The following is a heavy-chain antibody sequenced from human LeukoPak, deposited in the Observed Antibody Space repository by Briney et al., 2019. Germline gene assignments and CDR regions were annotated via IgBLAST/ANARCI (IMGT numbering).Heavy chain of an antibody. V-gene: IGHV3-9*01. CDR1: GFTFDDYA. D-gene: IGHD6-13*01. J-gene: IGHJ4*02. Sequence: PGGSLRLSCAASGFTFDDYAMHWVRQTPGKGLEWVSGISWNSGSIDYADSVKGRFSISRDNAKNSLYLQINSLRPEDTALYYCAKGEYSSSWSDFGYWGQGTLVTVSS. CDR2: ISWNSGSI. CDR3: AKGEYSSSWSDFGY.